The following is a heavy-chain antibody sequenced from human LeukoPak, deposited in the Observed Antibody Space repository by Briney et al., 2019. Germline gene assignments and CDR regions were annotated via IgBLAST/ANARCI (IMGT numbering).Heavy chain of an antibody. D-gene: IGHD3-3*01. CDR1: GYTFTSYY. CDR2: INPSGGST. Sequence: ASVKVSCKASGYTFTSYYMHWVRQAPGQGLEWMGIINPSGGSTSYAQKFQGRVTMTRDTSTSTVYMELSSLRSEDTAVYYCARGEYDFWSGYKWTSNWFDPWGQGTLVTVSS. CDR3: ARGEYDFWSGYKWTSNWFDP. V-gene: IGHV1-46*01. J-gene: IGHJ5*02.